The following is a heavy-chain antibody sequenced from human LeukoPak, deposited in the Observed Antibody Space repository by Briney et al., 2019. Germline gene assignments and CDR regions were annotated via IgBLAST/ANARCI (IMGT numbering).Heavy chain of an antibody. J-gene: IGHJ4*02. Sequence: PGWSLRLSCAASGFTFSSYEMNWVRQAPGKGLEWVSYISSSGSTIYYADSVKGRFTISRDNAKNSLYLQMNSLRAEDTAVYYCATNPNSYYYGSGSYYLNDYWGQGTLVTVSS. CDR2: ISSSGSTI. D-gene: IGHD3-10*01. CDR1: GFTFSSYE. V-gene: IGHV3-48*03. CDR3: ATNPNSYYYGSGSYYLNDY.